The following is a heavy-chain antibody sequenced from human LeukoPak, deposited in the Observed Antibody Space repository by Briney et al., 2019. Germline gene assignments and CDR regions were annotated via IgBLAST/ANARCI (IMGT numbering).Heavy chain of an antibody. CDR3: ASNDYVWGSLDF. D-gene: IGHD3-16*01. CDR1: GASVRSGSYY. J-gene: IGHJ4*02. CDR2: IYHTGST. V-gene: IGHV4-61*01. Sequence: SETLSLTCTVSGASVRSGSYYWTWIRQPPGEGLEWIGDIYHTGSTNYNPSLKSRVTFSLDKSKNHFALKLTSVTVADTAIYYCASNDYVWGSLDFWGQGTLVPVSS.